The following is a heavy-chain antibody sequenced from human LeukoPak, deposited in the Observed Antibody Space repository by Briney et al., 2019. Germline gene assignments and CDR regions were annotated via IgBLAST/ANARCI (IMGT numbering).Heavy chain of an antibody. V-gene: IGHV4-34*01. J-gene: IGHJ5*02. CDR1: GGSFSGYY. CDR3: ASVPGVVVAADPWARFDP. CDR2: INHSGST. D-gene: IGHD2-15*01. Sequence: SETLSLTCAVYGGSFSGYYWSWIRQPPGKGLEWIGEINHSGSTNYNPSLKSRVTISVDTSKNQFSLKLSSVTAADTAVYYCASVPGVVVAADPWARFDPWGQGTLVTVSS.